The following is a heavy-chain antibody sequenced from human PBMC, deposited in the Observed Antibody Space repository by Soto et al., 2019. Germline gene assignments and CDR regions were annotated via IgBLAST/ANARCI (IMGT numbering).Heavy chain of an antibody. Sequence: GGSLRLSCAASGFTFTSYAMNWVRQAPGKGLEWVSSITNSGVHIYYADSVKGRFTSSRDNSKNTLYMQLSSLRAEDTAIYYCAKNSRACTSTTCYGLIDAFDIWGQGTMVTVS. CDR3: AKNSRACTSTTCYGLIDAFDI. CDR1: GFTFTSYA. J-gene: IGHJ3*02. CDR2: ITNSGVHI. D-gene: IGHD2-2*01. V-gene: IGHV3-23*01.